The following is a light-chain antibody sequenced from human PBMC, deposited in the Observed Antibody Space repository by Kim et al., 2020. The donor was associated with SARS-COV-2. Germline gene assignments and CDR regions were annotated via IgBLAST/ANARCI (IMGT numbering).Light chain of an antibody. CDR3: NSRDSSSNPRWV. CDR2: ARN. Sequence: LRQTVSVTRQGDSLTSYYATWYQQKPGQAPVPVIYARNNRRSEIPEPFSGSSSVNTASVTLTGAQAEDEADDYCNSRDSSSNPRWVFGGGTKLTVL. CDR1: SLTSYY. V-gene: IGLV3-19*01. J-gene: IGLJ3*02.